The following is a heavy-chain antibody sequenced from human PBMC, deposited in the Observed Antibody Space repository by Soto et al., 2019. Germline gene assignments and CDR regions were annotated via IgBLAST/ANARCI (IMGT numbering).Heavy chain of an antibody. V-gene: IGHV1-18*01. Sequence: GASVKVSCKASGYTFTSNGISWVRQAPGQGLEWMGWISAYNGNTNYAQKLQGRVTMTTDTSTSTAYMELRSLRSDDTAVYYCARGDRRVSYDFWSGYYGRIDYWGQGTLVTVSS. J-gene: IGHJ4*02. CDR3: ARGDRRVSYDFWSGYYGRIDY. CDR1: GYTFTSNG. CDR2: ISAYNGNT. D-gene: IGHD3-3*01.